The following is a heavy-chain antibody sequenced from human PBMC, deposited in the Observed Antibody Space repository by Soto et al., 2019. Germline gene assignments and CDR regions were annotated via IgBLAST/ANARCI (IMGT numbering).Heavy chain of an antibody. CDR1: GYTFTGYY. V-gene: IGHV1-2*04. D-gene: IGHD4-4*01. J-gene: IGHJ6*02. CDR3: ARTLYSNYHYYGMDV. CDR2: INPNSGGT. Sequence: ASVKVSCKASGYTFTGYYMHWVRQAPGQGLEWMGWINPNSGGTNYAQKFQGWVTMTRDTSISTAYMELSRLRSDDTAVYYCARTLYSNYHYYGMDVWGQGNTVTVYS.